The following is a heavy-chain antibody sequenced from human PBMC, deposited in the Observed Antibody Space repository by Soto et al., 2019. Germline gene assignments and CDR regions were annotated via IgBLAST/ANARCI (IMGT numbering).Heavy chain of an antibody. V-gene: IGHV1-69*13. Sequence: ASVKVSCKASGGTFSSYAISWVRQAPGQGLEWMGGIIPIFGTANYAQKFQGRVTITADESTSTAYMELSSLRSEDTAVYYCARERVGYCSGGSCYSPYYYYYGMDVWGQGTTVTSP. CDR3: ARERVGYCSGGSCYSPYYYYYGMDV. CDR2: IIPIFGTA. D-gene: IGHD2-15*01. J-gene: IGHJ6*02. CDR1: GGTFSSYA.